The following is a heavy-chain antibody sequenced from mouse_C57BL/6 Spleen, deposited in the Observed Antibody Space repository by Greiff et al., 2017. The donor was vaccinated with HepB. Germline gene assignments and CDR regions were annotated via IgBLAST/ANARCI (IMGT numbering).Heavy chain of an antibody. D-gene: IGHD1-1*01. V-gene: IGHV5-9-1*02. CDR3: TRDGGNLLMDY. J-gene: IGHJ4*01. Sequence: DVHLVESGEGLVKPGGSLKLSCAASGFTFSSYAMSWVRQTPEKRLEWVAYISSGGDYIYYADTVKGRFTISRDNARNTLYLQMSSLKSEDTAMYYCTRDGGNLLMDYWGQGTSVTVSS. CDR1: GFTFSSYA. CDR2: ISSGGDYI.